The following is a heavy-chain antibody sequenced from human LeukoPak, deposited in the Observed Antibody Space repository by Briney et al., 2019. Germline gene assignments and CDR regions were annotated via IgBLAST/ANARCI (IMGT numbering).Heavy chain of an antibody. CDR3: ARSRSASTSGCYDYFDY. Sequence: GRSLRLSCAASGFTISSSAMQWVRQAPGKGLEWVPVISYDGSKKNYADSAKGRLMISSDDSKNTLYLQMNSLRGEDTAVYYCARSRSASTSGCYDYFDYWGRGTLVTVSS. J-gene: IGHJ4*02. V-gene: IGHV3-30*04. CDR2: ISYDGSKK. D-gene: IGHD6-19*01. CDR1: GFTISSSA.